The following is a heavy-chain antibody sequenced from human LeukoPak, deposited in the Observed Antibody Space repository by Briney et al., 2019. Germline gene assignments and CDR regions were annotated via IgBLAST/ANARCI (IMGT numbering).Heavy chain of an antibody. CDR2: ISGSGLDA. CDR1: GFTFSSYA. CDR3: AFSRNGMALSYFDY. J-gene: IGHJ4*02. V-gene: IGHV3-23*01. Sequence: GGSLRLSCAASGFTFSSYAMSWVRQAPGKGMEWVAGISGSGLDADYEDSVKGRFTISRDNSKNVLYMQMNSLRVDDTAIYYCAFSRNGMALSYFDYWGQGTLVTVSS. D-gene: IGHD5-24*01.